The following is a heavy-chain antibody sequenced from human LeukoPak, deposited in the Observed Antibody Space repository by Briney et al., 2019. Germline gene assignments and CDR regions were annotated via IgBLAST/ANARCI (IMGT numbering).Heavy chain of an antibody. CDR3: VKDSRRGLYYFDY. J-gene: IGHJ4*02. CDR1: GFTFISYW. Sequence: GGSLRLSCAASGFTFISYWMTWVRQAPGKGREWVSGISWNSRSIGYADSVKGRFTTSRDNAKNSVYLQMNSLRPEDRALYYCVKDSRRGLYYFDYWGQGTLVTVSS. CDR2: ISWNSRSI. D-gene: IGHD3-16*01. V-gene: IGHV3-9*01.